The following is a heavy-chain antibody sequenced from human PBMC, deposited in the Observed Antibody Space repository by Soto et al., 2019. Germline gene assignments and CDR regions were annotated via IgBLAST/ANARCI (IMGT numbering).Heavy chain of an antibody. Sequence: EVQLFESGGGLVQPGGSLRLSCAASEFTFSSYAMSWVRQARGKGLEWVSAISGSGGSTYYADSVKGRFTISRDNSKNTLYLQLNSLRAEDTAVYYCAKDPEDYGSASYYWFDPWGQGNLVTVSS. CDR3: AKDPEDYGSASYYWFDP. CDR2: ISGSGGST. D-gene: IGHD3-10*01. CDR1: EFTFSSYA. V-gene: IGHV3-23*01. J-gene: IGHJ5*02.